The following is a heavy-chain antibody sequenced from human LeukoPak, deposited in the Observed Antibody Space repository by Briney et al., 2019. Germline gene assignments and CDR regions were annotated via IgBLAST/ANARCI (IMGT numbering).Heavy chain of an antibody. D-gene: IGHD6-13*01. CDR1: GFTFSTYG. V-gene: IGHV3-30*02. Sequence: GGSLRLSCAASGFTFSTYGMHWVRQAPGKGLEWVTFIQYDGSNKYDADSVKGRFTISRDNSKNTLYLQMNNLGVADTAIYYCAKEIAAIGLPAVDYWGQGTLVTVSS. CDR3: AKEIAAIGLPAVDY. J-gene: IGHJ4*02. CDR2: IQYDGSNK.